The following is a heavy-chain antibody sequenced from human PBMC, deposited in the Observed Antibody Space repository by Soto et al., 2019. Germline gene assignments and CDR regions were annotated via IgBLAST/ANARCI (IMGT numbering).Heavy chain of an antibody. CDR2: ISYSGST. CDR1: GGSISSSYY. J-gene: IGHJ4*02. V-gene: IGHV4-39*01. D-gene: IGHD2-15*01. CDR3: ARLHESRYCSAGSCIDY. Sequence: PSETLSLTCTVSGGSISSSYYWGWIRQPPGKGLEWTGSISYSGSTYYNPSLKSRVTISVDTSKNQFSLKLSSVTAADMAVYFCARLHESRYCSAGSCIDYWGQGTLVTVSS.